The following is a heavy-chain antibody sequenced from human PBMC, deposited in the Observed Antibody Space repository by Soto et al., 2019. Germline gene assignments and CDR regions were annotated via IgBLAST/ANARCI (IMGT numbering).Heavy chain of an antibody. Sequence: QVQLVQSGAEVKRPGSSVKVSCKASGDTFTFYSINWVRQAPGLGLEWMGRINPILSMSNYAQRFQGRVTMTAKKSTSTAYMELSSLRSEDTAIYYCVSSYGSGYRAFDYWGQGALVTVSS. CDR2: INPILSMS. D-gene: IGHD3-10*01. CDR1: GDTFTFYS. J-gene: IGHJ4*02. CDR3: VSSYGSGYRAFDY. V-gene: IGHV1-69*02.